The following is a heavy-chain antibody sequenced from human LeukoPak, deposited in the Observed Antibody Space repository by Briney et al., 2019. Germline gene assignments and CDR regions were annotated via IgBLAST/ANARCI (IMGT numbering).Heavy chain of an antibody. Sequence: SETLSLTCTVSGGSISSYYWSWIRQPPGKGLEWIGYIYYSGTTNYNPSLKSRVTISEDTSKNQFSLKLSSVTAADTAVYYCARHSGVYYYYYMDVWGKGTTVTVSS. CDR1: GGSISSYY. CDR3: ARHSGVYYYYYMDV. J-gene: IGHJ6*03. V-gene: IGHV4-59*01. CDR2: IYYSGTT.